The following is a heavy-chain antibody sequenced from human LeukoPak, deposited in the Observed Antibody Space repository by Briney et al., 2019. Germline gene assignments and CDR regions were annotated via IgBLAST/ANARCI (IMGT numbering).Heavy chain of an antibody. V-gene: IGHV3-11*01. CDR1: GFTFSDYY. CDR3: AKGMWDIVVVPDDKIDY. CDR2: ISDSGSSI. J-gene: IGHJ4*02. Sequence: GGSLRLSCAASGFTFSDYYMSWIRQAPGKGLEWVSHISDSGSSIYYADSVKGRFTISRDNSKNTLYLQMNNLRAEDTAVYYCAKGMWDIVVVPDDKIDYWGQGTLVTVSS. D-gene: IGHD2-2*01.